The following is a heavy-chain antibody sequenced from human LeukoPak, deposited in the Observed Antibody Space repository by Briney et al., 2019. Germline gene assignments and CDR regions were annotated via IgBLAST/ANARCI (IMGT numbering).Heavy chain of an antibody. Sequence: SVKVSCKASGGTFSSYAISWVRQAPGQGLEWMGGIIPIFGTANYAQKFQGRVTITADESTSTAYMELSSLRSEDTAVYYCARMYSSNWYPLDHWGQGTLVTVSS. CDR2: IIPIFGTA. CDR1: GGTFSSYA. CDR3: ARMYSSNWYPLDH. J-gene: IGHJ4*02. D-gene: IGHD6-13*01. V-gene: IGHV1-69*13.